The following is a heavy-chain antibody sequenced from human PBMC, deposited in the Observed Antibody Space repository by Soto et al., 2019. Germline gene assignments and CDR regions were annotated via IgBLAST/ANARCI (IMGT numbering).Heavy chain of an antibody. CDR2: IHYSGTT. Sequence: PSETLSLTCTVSGTSISSYYWSWIRQPPGKGLEWIANIHYSGTTNYNPSLASRVTLSVDTSKNQFSLKMTSVTAADRAVYYCASSSLYGMDVWGQGTTVTVSS. CDR3: ASSSLYGMDV. J-gene: IGHJ6*02. CDR1: GTSISSYY. V-gene: IGHV4-59*01.